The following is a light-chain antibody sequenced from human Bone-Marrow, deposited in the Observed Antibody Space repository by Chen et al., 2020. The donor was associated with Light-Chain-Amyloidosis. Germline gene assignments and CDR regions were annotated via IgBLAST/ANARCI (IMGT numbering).Light chain of an antibody. J-gene: IGLJ1*01. CDR2: DVS. CDR3: SSYTSSGTYV. V-gene: IGLV2-14*03. CDR1: SSDVGGYKY. Sequence: QSALTQPASVSGSPGQSITISCTGTSSDVGGYKYVSWFQQHPGKGPKLMIFDVSNRPSGVSNRFSGSKSGNTASLTISGLQAEDEADYYCSSYTSSGTYVFGTGTKVTVL.